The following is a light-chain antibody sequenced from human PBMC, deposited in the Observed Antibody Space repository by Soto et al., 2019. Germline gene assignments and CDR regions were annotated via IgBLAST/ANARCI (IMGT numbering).Light chain of an antibody. CDR2: EVN. Sequence: QSVLTHPASVSGSPGQSITISCTGSIRDVGGYNYVSWYQQQPGKAPKLLIYEVNNRPSGVSDRFSGSKSGNTASLTISGLQAGDEADYYCTSNTRSSPYVFGTGTKVTVL. V-gene: IGLV2-14*01. J-gene: IGLJ1*01. CDR3: TSNTRSSPYV. CDR1: IRDVGGYNY.